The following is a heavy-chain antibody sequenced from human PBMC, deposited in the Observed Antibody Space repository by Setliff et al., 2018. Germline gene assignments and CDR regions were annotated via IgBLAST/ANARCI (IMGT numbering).Heavy chain of an antibody. V-gene: IGHV3-43D*04. CDR2: ISWDGTRT. D-gene: IGHD2-15*01. J-gene: IGHJ4*02. CDR1: GFTFDDYA. Sequence: GESLKISCSTSGFTFDDYAMHWVRQAPGKGLEWVSLISWDGTRTNYVDSLKGRATISRDNSKNSLFLQMNSLRVEDTALYYCVKDTGNGGNTGLDYWGQGTLVTVSS. CDR3: VKDTGNGGNTGLDY.